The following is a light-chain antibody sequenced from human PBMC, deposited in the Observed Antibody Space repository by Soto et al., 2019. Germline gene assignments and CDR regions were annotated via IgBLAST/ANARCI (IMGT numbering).Light chain of an antibody. CDR1: NIGDKS. J-gene: IGLJ1*01. CDR3: QLWDSGSEHYV. V-gene: IGLV3-21*04. Sequence: SYELTQPPSVSVSPGKTARISCEGNNIGDKSVHWYQQRPGQAPVVVMVFDSERPSGIPERFSGSNSGNTATLIISRVEAGDEADYYCQLWDSGSEHYVFGGGTKLTVL. CDR2: FDS.